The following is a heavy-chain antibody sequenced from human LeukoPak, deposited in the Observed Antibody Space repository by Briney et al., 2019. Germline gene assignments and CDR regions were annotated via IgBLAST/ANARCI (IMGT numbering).Heavy chain of an antibody. CDR3: ARDPVVAPPDPGPTFVDH. J-gene: IGHJ5*02. CDR1: GFTFSDYY. D-gene: IGHD2-15*01. V-gene: IGHV3-11*01. Sequence: GGSLRLSCAASGFTFSDYYMSWIRQAPGKGLEWVSYISSSGSTIYYADSVKGRFTISRDNAKNSLYLQMNSLRAEDTAVYYCARDPVVAPPDPGPTFVDHWGQGTLVTVSS. CDR2: ISSSGSTI.